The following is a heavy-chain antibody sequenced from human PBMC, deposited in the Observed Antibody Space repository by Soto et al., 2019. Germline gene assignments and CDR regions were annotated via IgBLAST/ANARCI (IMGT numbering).Heavy chain of an antibody. V-gene: IGHV5-51*01. Sequence: GESLKISCKGSGYSFTSYWIGWVRQMPGKGLEWMGIIYPGDSDTRYSPSFQGQVTISADKSISTAYLQWSSLKASDTAMYYCAREERTRYCSSTSCYFSPFYGMDVWGQGTTVTVSS. D-gene: IGHD2-2*01. CDR1: GYSFTSYW. CDR2: IYPGDSDT. J-gene: IGHJ6*02. CDR3: AREERTRYCSSTSCYFSPFYGMDV.